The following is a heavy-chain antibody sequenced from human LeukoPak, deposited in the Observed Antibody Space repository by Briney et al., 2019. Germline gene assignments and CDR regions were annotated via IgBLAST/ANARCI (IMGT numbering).Heavy chain of an antibody. CDR1: GFTLSSDG. V-gene: IGHV3-30*02. J-gene: IGHJ4*02. CDR3: AKDRGIADADY. CDR2: IRYDGSNK. Sequence: GGSLRLSCAASGFTLSSDGRHWVRQAPGKGLGWVAFIRYDGSNKYYADSVKGRFTISRDNSKNTLYLQINSVRAENTAVYYCAKDRGIADADYWGKGTLVTVAT. D-gene: IGHD6-13*01.